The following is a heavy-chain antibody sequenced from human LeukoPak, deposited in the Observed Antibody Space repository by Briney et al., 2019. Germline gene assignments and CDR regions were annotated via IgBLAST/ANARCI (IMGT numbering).Heavy chain of an antibody. CDR2: IYPTGTT. D-gene: IGHD3-10*01. V-gene: IGHV4-4*07. J-gene: IGHJ4*02. Sequence: ASETLSLTCTVSDTSINTYYWSWIRQPAGKGLEWIGHIYPTGTTNYNPSLKSRVTMSIDTSKNQFSLNLRSVTAADTAVYYCAKAAKYYYGSETYFFFDHWGQGTLVTVSS. CDR3: AKAAKYYYGSETYFFFDH. CDR1: DTSINTYY.